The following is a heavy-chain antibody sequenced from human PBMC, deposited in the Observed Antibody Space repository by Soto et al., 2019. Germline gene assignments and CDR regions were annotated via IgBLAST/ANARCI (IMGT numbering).Heavy chain of an antibody. V-gene: IGHV3-74*01. J-gene: IGHJ4*02. Sequence: GGSMRLSCAASGFTFSSYWMHWVRQAPGKGLVWVSRINSDGSSTSYADSVKGRFTISRDNAKNTLYLQMNSLRAEDTAVYYCAREVDTALDYRTLFACWGQGTLVTVSS. CDR1: GFTFSSYW. CDR2: INSDGSST. CDR3: AREVDTALDYRTLFAC. D-gene: IGHD5-18*01.